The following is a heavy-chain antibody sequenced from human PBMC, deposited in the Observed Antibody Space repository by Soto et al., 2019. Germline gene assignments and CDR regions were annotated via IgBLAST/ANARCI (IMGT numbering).Heavy chain of an antibody. V-gene: IGHV4-4*02. CDR2: MYHSGGA. CDR1: DGSISSYDW. Sequence: PSETLSLTCVVSDGSISSYDWWTWVRQPPGKGLEWIGKMYHSGGADYSPSLKSRVTISADSSKNHFSLRLTGVTAADTAVYYCARGLYGLDYWGQGTLVTVSS. J-gene: IGHJ4*02. CDR3: ARGLYGLDY. D-gene: IGHD4-17*01.